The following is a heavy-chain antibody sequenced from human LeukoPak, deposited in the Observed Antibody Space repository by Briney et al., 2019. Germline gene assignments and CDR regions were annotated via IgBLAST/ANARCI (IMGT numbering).Heavy chain of an antibody. D-gene: IGHD6-19*01. Sequence: ASVKVSCKASGGTFSSYAISWVRQATGQGLEWMGWMNPNSGNTGYAQKFQGRVTMTRNTSISTAYMELSSLRSEDTAVYYCARSGWYGTTPLPDYWGQGTLVTVSS. CDR2: MNPNSGNT. CDR3: ARSGWYGTTPLPDY. CDR1: GGTFSSYA. V-gene: IGHV1-8*02. J-gene: IGHJ4*02.